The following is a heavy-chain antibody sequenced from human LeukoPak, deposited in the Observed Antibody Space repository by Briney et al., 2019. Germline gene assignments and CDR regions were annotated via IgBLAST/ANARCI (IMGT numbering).Heavy chain of an antibody. D-gene: IGHD1-26*01. CDR3: ARTRIDYYYMDV. V-gene: IGHV2-70*11. CDR2: IDWDDDE. Sequence: SGPALVKPTQTLTVTCTFSGFSLSTSGMCVSWIRQPPGKALEWLARIDWDDDEYYSTSLKTRLTISKDTSKNQVVLTMTNMDPVDTATYYCARTRIDYYYMDVWGKGTTVTVSS. J-gene: IGHJ6*03. CDR1: GFSLSTSGMC.